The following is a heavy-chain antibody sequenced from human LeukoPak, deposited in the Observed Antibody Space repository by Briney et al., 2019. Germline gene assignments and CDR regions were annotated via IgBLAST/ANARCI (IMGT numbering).Heavy chain of an antibody. CDR1: GYTFTGYY. J-gene: IGHJ4*02. CDR2: INPNSGGT. D-gene: IGHD3-9*01. CDR3: AGDYDILTGISSSPNY. V-gene: IGHV1-2*02. Sequence: ASVKVSCKASGYTFTGYYMHWVRQAPGQGLEWMGWINPNSGGTNYAQKFQGRVTMTRDTSISTAYMELSRLRSDDTAVYYCAGDYDILTGISSSPNYWGQGTLVTVSS.